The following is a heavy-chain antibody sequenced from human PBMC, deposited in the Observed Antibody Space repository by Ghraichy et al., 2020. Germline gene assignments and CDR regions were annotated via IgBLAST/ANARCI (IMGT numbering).Heavy chain of an antibody. D-gene: IGHD3-10*01. CDR3: AREVVRGVWNY. V-gene: IGHV4-34*01. CDR1: GGSFSGYY. Sequence: SETLSLTCAVYGGSFSGYYWSWIRQPPGKGLEWIGEINHSGSTNYNPSLKSRVTISVDTSKNQFSLKLSSVTAADTAVYYCAREVVRGVWNYWGQGTLVTVSS. CDR2: INHSGST. J-gene: IGHJ4*02.